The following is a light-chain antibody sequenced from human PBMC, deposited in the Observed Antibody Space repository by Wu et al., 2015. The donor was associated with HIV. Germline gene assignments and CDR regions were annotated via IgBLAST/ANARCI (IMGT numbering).Light chain of an antibody. CDR2: GAS. V-gene: IGKV3-15*01. CDR1: QNVNNK. J-gene: IGKJ1*01. Sequence: EIVMTQSPATLSVSPGERATLFCRASQNVNNKLAWYRQKPGQAPRLLIYGASTRATGIPPRFTGSGSGTDFTLTIRRLGPEDLAVYYCQFYSITFRTFGQGTKVEF. CDR3: QFYSITFRT.